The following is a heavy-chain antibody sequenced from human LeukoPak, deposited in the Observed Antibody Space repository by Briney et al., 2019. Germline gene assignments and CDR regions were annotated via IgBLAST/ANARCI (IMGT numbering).Heavy chain of an antibody. D-gene: IGHD5-18*01. CDR3: ARGAPKEIQLWLRLRGVAFDI. CDR1: GGSFSGYD. V-gene: IGHV4-34*01. CDR2: INHSGST. J-gene: IGHJ3*02. Sequence: PSETLSLTCAVYGGSFSGYDWSWIRQPPGKGLEWIGEINHSGSTNDNPSLKSRVTISVDTSKNQFSLKLNSVTAADTAVYYCARGAPKEIQLWLRLRGVAFDIWGQGTMVTVSS.